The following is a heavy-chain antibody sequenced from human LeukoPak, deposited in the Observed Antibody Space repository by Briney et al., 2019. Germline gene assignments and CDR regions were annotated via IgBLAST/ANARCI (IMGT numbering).Heavy chain of an antibody. CDR3: TRGPIQLWLHNGMDV. V-gene: IGHV3-49*04. J-gene: IGHJ6*02. CDR1: RFTLADHA. Sequence: GGSLRLSRTGFRFTLADHAMSGVRQAPGKGREGGSFIRCKAYGGTTEYAASVKGRFTISRADSISIAYLQMNSLKTEETAVYYCTRGPIQLWLHNGMDVWGQGTTVTVSS. D-gene: IGHD5-18*01. CDR2: IRCKAYGGTT.